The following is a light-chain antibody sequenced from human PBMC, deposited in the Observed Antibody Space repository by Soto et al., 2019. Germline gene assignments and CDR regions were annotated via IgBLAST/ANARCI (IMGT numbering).Light chain of an antibody. V-gene: IGKV3-15*01. Sequence: EIVMTQSPASLSVSPGDGATLSCRASQSVASNVAWYQQKPGQGPRLLIHGASTRAVGVPARFSGSGSGTDFTLTINRLEPEDFAVYYCQQYENSVMYTFGQGTKLEIK. CDR2: GAS. CDR1: QSVASN. CDR3: QQYENSVMYT. J-gene: IGKJ2*01.